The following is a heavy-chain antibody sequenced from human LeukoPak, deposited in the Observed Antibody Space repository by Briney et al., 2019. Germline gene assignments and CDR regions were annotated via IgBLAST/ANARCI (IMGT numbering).Heavy chain of an antibody. D-gene: IGHD3-3*01. Sequence: PSETLSLTCTVSGGSISSSSYYWGWIRQPPGKGLEWIGSNYYSGSTYYNPSLKSRVTISVDTSKNQFSPKLSSVTAADTAVYYCARRIHGFWSGYYAHWGQGTLVTVSS. CDR1: GGSISSSSYY. CDR2: NYYSGST. CDR3: ARRIHGFWSGYYAH. V-gene: IGHV4-39*01. J-gene: IGHJ4*02.